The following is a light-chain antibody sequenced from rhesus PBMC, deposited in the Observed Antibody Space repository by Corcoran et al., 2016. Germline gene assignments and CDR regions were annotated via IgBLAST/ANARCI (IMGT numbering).Light chain of an antibody. Sequence: DIQMTQSPSSLSASVGDRVTITCRASENVNNYLHWYQQKPGKAPKLLIYKASTLKSGVPSRFSGRGSGTDYTFTISSLQPEDVATYYCQHGYGTPFTFGPGTKLDIK. CDR2: KAS. CDR1: ENVNNY. CDR3: QHGYGTPFT. V-gene: IGKV1-74*01. J-gene: IGKJ3*01.